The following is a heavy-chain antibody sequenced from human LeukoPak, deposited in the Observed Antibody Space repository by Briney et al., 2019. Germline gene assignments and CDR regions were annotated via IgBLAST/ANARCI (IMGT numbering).Heavy chain of an antibody. CDR2: ASSIVTP. V-gene: IGHV4-59*11. CDR3: ARLLDNDISGDPGTFDV. CDR1: GPSLSGHY. J-gene: IGHJ3*01. D-gene: IGHD3-22*01. Sequence: PESLSLTCTVSGPSLSGHYWGWVRQPPGKRLEWVGYASSIVTPKYNPSLQSRVTISIDTSKRQFSLKLTSVTSADTAVYSCARLLDNDISGDPGTFDVWGQGTTVIASS.